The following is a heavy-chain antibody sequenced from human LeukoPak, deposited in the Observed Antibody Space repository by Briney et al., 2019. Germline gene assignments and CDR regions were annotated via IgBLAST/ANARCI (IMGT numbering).Heavy chain of an antibody. CDR1: GFTFSSYW. V-gene: IGHV3-74*01. CDR3: ARDMVEYCGGDCYSALDY. J-gene: IGHJ4*02. D-gene: IGHD2-21*02. Sequence: PGGSLRLSCAASGFTFSSYWMHWVRQAPGKGLVWVSRINSDGSSTSHADSVKGRFTISRDNAKNTLHLQMNSLRAEDTAVYYCARDMVEYCGGDCYSALDYWGQGTLVTVSS. CDR2: INSDGSST.